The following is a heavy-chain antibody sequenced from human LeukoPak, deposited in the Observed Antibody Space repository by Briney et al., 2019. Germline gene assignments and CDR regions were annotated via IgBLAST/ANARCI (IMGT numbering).Heavy chain of an antibody. Sequence: SETLSLTCAVYGGSFSGYYWSWIRQPPGKGLEWIGEINHSGSTNYNPSLKSRVTISVDTSKNQFSPKLSSVTAADTAVYYCARGRQLWYDYWGQGTLVTVSS. CDR3: ARGRQLWYDY. CDR2: INHSGST. J-gene: IGHJ4*02. D-gene: IGHD5-18*01. V-gene: IGHV4-34*01. CDR1: GGSFSGYY.